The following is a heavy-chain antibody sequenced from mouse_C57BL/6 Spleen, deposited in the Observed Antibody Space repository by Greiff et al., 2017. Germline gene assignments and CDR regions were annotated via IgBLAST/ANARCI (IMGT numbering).Heavy chain of an antibody. D-gene: IGHD1-1*01. Sequence: QVQLQQPGAELVRPGSSVKLSCKASGYTFTSYWMHWVKQRPIQGLEWIGNIDPSDSETHYNQKFKDKATLTVDKSSSTAYMQLSSLPSEDSAVYYCARSNYYGSSFYFDYWGQGTTLTVSS. V-gene: IGHV1-52*01. CDR2: IDPSDSET. CDR3: ARSNYYGSSFYFDY. J-gene: IGHJ2*01. CDR1: GYTFTSYW.